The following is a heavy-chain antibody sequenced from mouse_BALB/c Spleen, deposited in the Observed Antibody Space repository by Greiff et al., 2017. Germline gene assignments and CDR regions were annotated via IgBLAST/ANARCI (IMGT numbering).Heavy chain of an antibody. CDR1: GFSLSTSGMS. Sequence: QVTLKESGPGILQPSQTLSLTCSFSGFSLSTSGMSVGWIRQPSGKGLEWLAHIWWNDDKYYNPALKSRLTISKDTSNNQVFLKIASVVTADTATYYCARGIYYDYDGSGGTVAMDYWGQGTSVTVSS. CDR3: ARGIYYDYDGSGGTVAMDY. D-gene: IGHD2-4*01. CDR2: IWWNDDK. J-gene: IGHJ4*01. V-gene: IGHV8-8*01.